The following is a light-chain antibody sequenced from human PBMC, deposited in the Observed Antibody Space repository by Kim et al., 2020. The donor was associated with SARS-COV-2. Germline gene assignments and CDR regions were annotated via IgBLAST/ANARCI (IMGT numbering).Light chain of an antibody. Sequence: QSALTQPASVSGSPGQSITISCTGTSSDVGGYNYVPWYQQHPGKAPKLMIYDVSNRPSGVSNRFSGSKSGNTASLTISGLQAEDEADYYCSSYTSSSRVFGGGTQLTVL. CDR2: DVS. CDR1: SSDVGGYNY. CDR3: SSYTSSSRV. V-gene: IGLV2-14*01. J-gene: IGLJ3*02.